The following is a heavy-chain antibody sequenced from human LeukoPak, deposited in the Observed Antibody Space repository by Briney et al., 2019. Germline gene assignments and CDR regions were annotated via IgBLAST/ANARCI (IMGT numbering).Heavy chain of an antibody. D-gene: IGHD3-22*01. J-gene: IGHJ3*02. CDR1: GFTFSNAW. CDR2: IKSKTDGGTT. Sequence: GGSLRLSCAASGFTFSNAWMSWVRQAPGKGLEWVGRIKSKTDGGTTDYAAPVKGRFTISRDDSKSTLYLQMNSLKTEDTAVYYCTTDYYYEADAFDIWGQGTMVTVSS. CDR3: TTDYYYEADAFDI. V-gene: IGHV3-15*01.